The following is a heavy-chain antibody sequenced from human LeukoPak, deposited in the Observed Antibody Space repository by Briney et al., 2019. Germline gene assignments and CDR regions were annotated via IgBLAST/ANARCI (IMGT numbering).Heavy chain of an antibody. CDR1: GGSISSTDW. V-gene: IGHV4-4*02. D-gene: IGHD6-13*01. CDR2: IYHSGSI. J-gene: IGHJ6*02. Sequence: SETLSLTCAVSGGSISSTDWWSWVRQPPGKGLEWIGEIYHSGSINYNPSLKSRVTISVDKSKNQFSLKLSSVTAADTAVYYCARDLRYSSSWYYYGMDVWGQGTTVTDSS. CDR3: ARDLRYSSSWYYYGMDV.